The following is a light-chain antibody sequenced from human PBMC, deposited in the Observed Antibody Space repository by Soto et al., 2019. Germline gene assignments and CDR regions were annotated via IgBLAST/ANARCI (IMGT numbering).Light chain of an antibody. Sequence: QSALTQPASVSGSPGQSITIFCTGTSSDVGGYNYVSWYQQHPGKAPKLMIYDVSNRPSGVSNRFSGSKSGNTASLTISGLQAEDEADYYCSSYTSSSTLLFGTGTKVTVL. CDR3: SSYTSSSTLL. CDR1: SSDVGGYNY. CDR2: DVS. J-gene: IGLJ1*01. V-gene: IGLV2-14*01.